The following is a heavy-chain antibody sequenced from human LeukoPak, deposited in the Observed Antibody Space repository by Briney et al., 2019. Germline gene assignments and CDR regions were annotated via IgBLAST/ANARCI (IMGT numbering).Heavy chain of an antibody. CDR2: ITSGFTP. CDR1: GLTFSDYA. CDR3: AKDYSDSRVADVFFEY. D-gene: IGHD2-15*01. J-gene: IGHJ4*02. V-gene: IGHV3-23*01. Sequence: SGGSLSLSCAASGLTFSDYAMSWFCQAPGKGLEWVSTITSGFTPHYADSVKGRFTISRDNSKNMFHLQLNSLRAEDTAVYYCAKDYSDSRVADVFFEYWGQGTPVTVSS.